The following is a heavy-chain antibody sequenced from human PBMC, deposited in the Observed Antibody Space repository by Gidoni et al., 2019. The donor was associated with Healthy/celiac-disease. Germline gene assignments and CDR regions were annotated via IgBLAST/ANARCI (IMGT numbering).Heavy chain of an antibody. CDR1: GFTVSNAW. D-gene: IGHD6-13*01. V-gene: IGHV3-15*01. CDR3: TTERIAAAGIWGYFDY. J-gene: IGHJ4*02. Sequence: EVQLVESGGGLVKPGGSLSLSCAASGFTVSNAWMSWVRQAPGKGLEWVGRIKSKTDGGTTDYAAPVKGRFTISRDDSKNTLYLQMNSLKTEDTAVYYCTTERIAAAGIWGYFDYWGQGTLVTVSS. CDR2: IKSKTDGGTT.